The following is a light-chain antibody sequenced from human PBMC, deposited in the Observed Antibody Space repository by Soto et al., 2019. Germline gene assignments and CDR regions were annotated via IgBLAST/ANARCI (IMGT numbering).Light chain of an antibody. CDR2: LNT. CDR3: QSYDTSLTGSWV. CDR1: TSNIGAGYD. J-gene: IGLJ3*02. Sequence: QSVLTQPPSVSGAPGLRVTISCTGTTSNIGAGYDVHWYQQLPGTAPKLLIFLNTHRPSGVPDRFSGSKSGPSASLAITGLQAEDEADYYCQSYDTSLTGSWVFGGGTKLTVL. V-gene: IGLV1-40*01.